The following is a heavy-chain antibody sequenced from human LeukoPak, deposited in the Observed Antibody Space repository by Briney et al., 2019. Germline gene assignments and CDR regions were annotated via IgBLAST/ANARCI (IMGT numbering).Heavy chain of an antibody. J-gene: IGHJ4*02. CDR1: GYSITTGYY. V-gene: IGHV4-38-2*02. CDR3: ARESYGSGNDY. CDR2: INHSGST. D-gene: IGHD3-10*01. Sequence: SETLSLTCTVSGYSITTGYYWGWIRQPPGKGLEWIGEINHSGSTNYNPSLKSRVTISVDTSKNQFSLKLSSVTAADTAVYYCARESYGSGNDYWGQGTLVTVSS.